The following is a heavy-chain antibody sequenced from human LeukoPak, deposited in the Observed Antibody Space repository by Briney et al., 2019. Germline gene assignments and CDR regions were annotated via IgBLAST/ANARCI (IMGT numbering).Heavy chain of an antibody. CDR2: ISYSGST. CDR1: GGSISSYY. J-gene: IGHJ4*02. V-gene: IGHV4-59*01. Sequence: SETLALTCTVSGGSISSYYWSWIGQPPGKGLEGFGYISYSGSTNYNPSLKSRVTISVDRSKNQMSLKLNSVTAADTAVYYCARGRIGVWGSYPHFDYWGQGTLVTVSS. D-gene: IGHD3-16*02. CDR3: ARGRIGVWGSYPHFDY.